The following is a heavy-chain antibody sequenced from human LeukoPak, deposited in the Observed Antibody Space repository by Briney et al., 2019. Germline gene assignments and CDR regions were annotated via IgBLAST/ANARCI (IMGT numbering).Heavy chain of an antibody. J-gene: IGHJ4*02. Sequence: SETLSLTCTVSGGSISSGGYYWSWIRQHPGKGLEWIGYIYYSGSTYYNPSLKSRVTISVDTSKNQFSLKLSSVTAADTAVYCCASATYFIRLGELSLSSFDYWGQGTLVTVSS. CDR3: ASATYFIRLGELSLSSFDY. D-gene: IGHD3-16*02. V-gene: IGHV4-31*03. CDR2: IYYSGST. CDR1: GGSISSGGYY.